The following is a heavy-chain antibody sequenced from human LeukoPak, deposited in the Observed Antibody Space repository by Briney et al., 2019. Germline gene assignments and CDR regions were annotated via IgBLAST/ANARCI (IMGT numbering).Heavy chain of an antibody. V-gene: IGHV3-64*01. CDR3: ARGHYYGSGQYYFDY. CDR1: GFTFSTNF. Sequence: GGSLRLSCAASGFTFSTNFMHWVRQAPGKGLEYVSSISSNGLSTYYTNSVKGRFTISRDNSKNTLYLQMGSLKTEDVAVYYCARGHYYGSGQYYFDYWGQGTLVTVSS. J-gene: IGHJ4*02. D-gene: IGHD3-10*01. CDR2: ISSNGLST.